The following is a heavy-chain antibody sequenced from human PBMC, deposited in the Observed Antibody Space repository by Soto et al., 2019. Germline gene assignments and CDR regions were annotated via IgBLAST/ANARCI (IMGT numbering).Heavy chain of an antibody. D-gene: IGHD2-15*01. Sequence: QLQLQESGPGLVKASETLSHTCTVSGGSISSSSYYWGWIRQPPGKGLEWIGSIYYSGTTYYNPSLKSRVTISVDTSKTQSSLKLRSVTAEDPAVYYCMLGSGRKDFAYWGQGTLVTVSS. CDR2: IYYSGTT. V-gene: IGHV4-39*01. CDR3: MLGSGRKDFAY. CDR1: GGSISSSSYY. J-gene: IGHJ4*02.